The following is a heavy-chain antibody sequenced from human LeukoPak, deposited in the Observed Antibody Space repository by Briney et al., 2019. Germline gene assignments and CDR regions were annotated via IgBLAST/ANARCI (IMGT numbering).Heavy chain of an antibody. CDR2: ISSSSSYI. CDR3: ARDLDGYDTLTGYHEAYYYGMDV. Sequence: PGGSLRLSCAASGFTFSSYSMNWVRQAPGKGLEWVSSISSSSSYIYYADSVKGRFTISRDNAENSLYLQMNSLRAEDTAVYYCARDLDGYDTLTGYHEAYYYGMDVWGQGTTVTVSS. CDR1: GFTFSSYS. J-gene: IGHJ6*02. V-gene: IGHV3-21*01. D-gene: IGHD3-9*01.